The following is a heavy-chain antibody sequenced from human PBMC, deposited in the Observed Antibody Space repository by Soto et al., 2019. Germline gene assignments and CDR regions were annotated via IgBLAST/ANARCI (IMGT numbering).Heavy chain of an antibody. D-gene: IGHD5-18*01. J-gene: IGHJ6*02. CDR1: GFTFSSYA. CDR2: ISYDGSNK. Sequence: GGSLRLSCAASGFTFSSYAMHWVRQAPGKGLEWVAVISYDGSNKYYADSVKGRFTISRDNSKNTLYLQMNSLRAEDTAVYYCARDFGDTAMDYLSYGMDVWGQGTTVTVSS. CDR3: ARDFGDTAMDYLSYGMDV. V-gene: IGHV3-30-3*01.